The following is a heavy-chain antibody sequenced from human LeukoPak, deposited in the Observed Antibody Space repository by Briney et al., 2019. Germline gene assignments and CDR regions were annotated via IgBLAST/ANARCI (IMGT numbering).Heavy chain of an antibody. CDR2: IYYSGST. V-gene: IGHV4-39*07. CDR1: GGSLSSSSYY. J-gene: IGHJ5*02. Sequence: PSETLSLTCSVSGGSLSSSSYYWGWIRQAPGRGLEWIGNIYYSGSTYYSPSLKSRVTISLDTSKNQFSLKLISVTAADTAMYYCAKSSGSYRPWGQGTLVTVSS. CDR3: AKSSGSYRP. D-gene: IGHD1-26*01.